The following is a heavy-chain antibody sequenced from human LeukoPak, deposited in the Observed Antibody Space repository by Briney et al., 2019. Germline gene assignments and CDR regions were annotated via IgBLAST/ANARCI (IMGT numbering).Heavy chain of an antibody. CDR3: ARVRIAAAVLLDY. CDR2: IIPIFGTA. V-gene: IGHV1-69*05. J-gene: IGHJ4*02. D-gene: IGHD6-13*01. Sequence: GASVKVSCKASGGTFSSYTITWVRQAPGQGLEWMGGIIPIFGTANYAQKFQGRVTMTRDMSTSTVYMELSSLRSEDTAVYYCARVRIAAAVLLDYWGQGTLVTVPS. CDR1: GGTFSSYT.